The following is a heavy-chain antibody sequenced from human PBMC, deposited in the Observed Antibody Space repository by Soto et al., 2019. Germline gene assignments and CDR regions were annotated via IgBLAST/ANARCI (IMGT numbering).Heavy chain of an antibody. CDR1: GFTFSSYA. Sequence: EVQLLESGGGLVQPGGSLRLSCAASGFTFSSYAMSWVRQAPGKGLEWVSAISGSGGSTYYADSVKGRLTISRDNSKNTLYLQMNSLRAEDTAVYYCAKDFKGSSGWSITFDYWGQGTLVTVSS. V-gene: IGHV3-23*01. CDR2: ISGSGGST. CDR3: AKDFKGSSGWSITFDY. J-gene: IGHJ4*02. D-gene: IGHD6-19*01.